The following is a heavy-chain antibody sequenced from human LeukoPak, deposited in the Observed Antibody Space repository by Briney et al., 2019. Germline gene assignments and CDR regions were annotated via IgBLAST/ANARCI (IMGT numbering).Heavy chain of an antibody. Sequence: SVKVSCKASGGTFSSYAISWVRQAPGQGLEWMGRIIPILGIANYAQKFQGRVTITADKSTSTAYMELSSLRSEDTAVYYCARAYRGYSYGLDYWGQGTLVTVSS. D-gene: IGHD5-18*01. CDR1: GGTFSSYA. CDR2: IIPILGIA. V-gene: IGHV1-69*04. J-gene: IGHJ4*02. CDR3: ARAYRGYSYGLDY.